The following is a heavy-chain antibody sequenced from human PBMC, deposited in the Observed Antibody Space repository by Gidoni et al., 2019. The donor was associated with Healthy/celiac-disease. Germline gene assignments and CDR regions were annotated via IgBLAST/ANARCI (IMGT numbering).Heavy chain of an antibody. Sequence: PGGSLRLSCAASGFTFSSYAMSWVRQAPGKGLEWVSAISGSGGSTYYADSVKGRFTISRDNSKNTLYLQMNSLRAEDTAVYYCAPSGEDDFWSGSWFDPWGQGTLVTVSS. V-gene: IGHV3-23*01. D-gene: IGHD3-3*01. CDR2: ISGSGGST. J-gene: IGHJ5*02. CDR1: GFTFSSYA. CDR3: APSGEDDFWSGSWFDP.